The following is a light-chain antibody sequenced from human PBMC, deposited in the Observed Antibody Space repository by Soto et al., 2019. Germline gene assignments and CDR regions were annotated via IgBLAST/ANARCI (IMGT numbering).Light chain of an antibody. CDR3: QQTYSVPQS. CDR1: QRVSTY. J-gene: IGKJ2*03. Sequence: DILMTQSPSSLSASVGDRVTITCWAGQRVSTYLSWYQQKPGRAPKLLIHGTSKLESGVPLRFSCGGSGTDFTLNISSLPPEDFATYYCQQTYSVPQSFGQGTKLEIK. CDR2: GTS. V-gene: IGKV1-39*01.